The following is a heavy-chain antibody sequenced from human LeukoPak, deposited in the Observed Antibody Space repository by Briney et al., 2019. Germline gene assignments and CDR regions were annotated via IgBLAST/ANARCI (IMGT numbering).Heavy chain of an antibody. J-gene: IGHJ5*02. V-gene: IGHV4-59*01. CDR2: IYYSGST. CDR3: ARDRGAYSSSWKGDWFDP. CDR1: GGSISSYY. D-gene: IGHD6-6*01. Sequence: SETLSPTCTVSGGSISSYYWSWIRQPPGKGLEWIGYIYYSGSTNYNPSLKSRVTISVDTSKNQFSLKLSSVTAADTAVYYCARDRGAYSSSWKGDWFDPWGQGTLVTVSS.